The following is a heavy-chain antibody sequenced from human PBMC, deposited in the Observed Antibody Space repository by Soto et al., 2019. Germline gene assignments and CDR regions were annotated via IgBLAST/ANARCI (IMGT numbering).Heavy chain of an antibody. CDR3: AKIESRFYYDSTGYYPFDY. CDR1: GFTFINYA. J-gene: IGHJ4*02. V-gene: IGHV3-23*01. D-gene: IGHD3-22*01. Sequence: GPLRLSCAASGFTFINYAMTWVRQAPGKGLEWVSALSGSGVSTYYADSVMGRFTISRDNSKNTVYLQMNSLRAEGTAVYYCAKIESRFYYDSTGYYPFDYWGQGTLVTVSS. CDR2: LSGSGVST.